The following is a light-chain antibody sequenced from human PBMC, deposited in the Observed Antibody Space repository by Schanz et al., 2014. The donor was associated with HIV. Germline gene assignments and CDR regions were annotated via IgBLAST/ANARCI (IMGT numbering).Light chain of an antibody. CDR3: CSSPRSSKVLV. Sequence: QSALTQPASGYGSPGQSIKKDGKGSSSEGGRQKDVSLYQQYPGKAPTLIIYDVSDRPSGVSNRFSGSKSGNTASLTISGLQAEDEADYFCCSSPRSSKVLVFGGGTKLTVL. CDR2: DVS. CDR1: SSEGGRQKD. V-gene: IGLV2-14*01. J-gene: IGLJ3*02.